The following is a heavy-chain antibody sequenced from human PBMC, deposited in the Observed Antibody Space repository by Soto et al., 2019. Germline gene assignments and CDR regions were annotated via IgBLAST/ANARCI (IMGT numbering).Heavy chain of an antibody. J-gene: IGHJ4*02. CDR1: GFTVSSNY. CDR2: IYSGGST. V-gene: IGHV3-53*01. Sequence: GGSLSLSCAASGFTVSSNYMSWVRQAPGKGLEWVSVIYSGGSTYYADSVKGRFTISRDNSKNTLYLQMNSLRAEDTAVYYCATGGLTYYDFWSGSPSSFDYWGQGTLVTVS. CDR3: ATGGLTYYDFWSGSPSSFDY. D-gene: IGHD3-3*01.